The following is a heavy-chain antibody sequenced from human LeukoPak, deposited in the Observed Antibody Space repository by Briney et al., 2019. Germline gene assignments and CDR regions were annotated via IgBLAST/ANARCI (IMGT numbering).Heavy chain of an antibody. V-gene: IGHV4-59*08. D-gene: IGHD2/OR15-2a*01. Sequence: SETLSLTCTVSNGSISSYYWSWIRQPPGKGLEWIGYIYDSGGTNYNPSLKSRVTISIDTSKNQFSLKLSSVTAADTAVYFCARQRWSTTFYYYGMDVWGQGTTVTVSS. J-gene: IGHJ6*02. CDR3: ARQRWSTTFYYYGMDV. CDR1: NGSISSYY. CDR2: IYDSGGT.